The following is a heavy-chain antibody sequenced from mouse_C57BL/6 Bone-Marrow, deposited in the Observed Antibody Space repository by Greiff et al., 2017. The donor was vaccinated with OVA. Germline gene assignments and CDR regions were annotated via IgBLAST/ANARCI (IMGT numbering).Heavy chain of an antibody. D-gene: IGHD2-3*01. J-gene: IGHJ2*01. CDR3: ARWDGFLYYFDY. Sequence: QVQLQQSGPELVKPGASVKISCKASGYAFSSSWMNWVKQRPGKGLEWIGRIYPGDGDTNYNGKFKGKATLTADKSSSTAYMQLSSLTSEDSAVYFGARWDGFLYYFDYWGQGTTLTVSS. CDR1: GYAFSSSW. V-gene: IGHV1-82*01. CDR2: IYPGDGDT.